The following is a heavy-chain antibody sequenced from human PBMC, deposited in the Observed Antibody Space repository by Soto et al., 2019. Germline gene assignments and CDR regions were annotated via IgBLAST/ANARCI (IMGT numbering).Heavy chain of an antibody. J-gene: IGHJ4*02. CDR1: GFSFTGYY. V-gene: IGHV1-2*02. CDR3: ARSGSIRAAAGSH. D-gene: IGHD6-13*01. Sequence: ASVKVSCKASGFSFTGYYIHWLRQAPGQGLEWMGWINAHSGGTEYAQKFQGRVTLTRDTSIATAYLTLTSLTSDDTALYYCARSGSIRAAAGSHWGQGTLVTVSS. CDR2: INAHSGGT.